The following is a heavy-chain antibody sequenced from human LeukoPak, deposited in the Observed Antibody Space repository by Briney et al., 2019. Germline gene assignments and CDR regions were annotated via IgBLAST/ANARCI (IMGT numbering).Heavy chain of an antibody. D-gene: IGHD3-22*01. CDR3: ARLLDNDNSGAPDTFDI. J-gene: IGHJ3*02. CDR1: GGSISPNY. Sequence: PSETLSLTCSVSGGSISPNYWTWIRQSPQRGLEWIGYVYYTGRTRYNPSLQSRLTISLDTSNSHFSLQLSSVTAADTAVYYCARLLDNDNSGAPDTFDIWGQGTTVTVSS. CDR2: VYYTGRT. V-gene: IGHV4-59*08.